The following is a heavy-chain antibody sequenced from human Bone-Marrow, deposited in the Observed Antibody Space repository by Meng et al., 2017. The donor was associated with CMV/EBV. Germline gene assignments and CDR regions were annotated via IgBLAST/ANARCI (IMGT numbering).Heavy chain of an antibody. CDR2: IKQDGSEK. D-gene: IGHD6-6*01. V-gene: IGHV3-7*01. CDR1: GFTFSSYW. CDR3: ASLGGSSRYYYYYGMDV. J-gene: IGHJ6*02. Sequence: GGSLRLSCAASGFTFSSYWMSWVRQAPGKGLEWVANIKQDGSEKYYVDSVKGRFTISRDNAKNSLYLQMNSLRAEDTAVYYCASLGGSSRYYYYYGMDVWGQGTTVTVSS.